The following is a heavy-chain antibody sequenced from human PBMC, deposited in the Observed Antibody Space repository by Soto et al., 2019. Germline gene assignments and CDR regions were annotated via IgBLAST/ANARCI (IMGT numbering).Heavy chain of an antibody. D-gene: IGHD6-19*01. CDR3: ARGPGIAVAGTLHDY. CDR1: GGTFSSYA. CDR2: IIPIFGTA. Sequence: GASVKVSCKASGGTFSSYAISWVRQAPGQGLEWMGGIIPIFGTANYAQKFQGRVTITADESTSTAYMELSSLRSEDTAVYYCARGPGIAVAGTLHDYWGQGTLVTVSS. V-gene: IGHV1-69*13. J-gene: IGHJ4*02.